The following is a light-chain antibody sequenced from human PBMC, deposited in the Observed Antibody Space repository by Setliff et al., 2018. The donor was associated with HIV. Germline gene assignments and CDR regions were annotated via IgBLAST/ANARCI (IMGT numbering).Light chain of an antibody. CDR1: FGSVSTSHY. CDR2: RTN. J-gene: IGLJ3*02. Sequence: QTVVTQEESLSVSPGGTVTLTCGLTFGSVSTSHYASWYQQTPGQAPRTLIYRTNTRSSGVPDRFSGSILGNKAALTITGAQADDESDYYCVLQMSYESGVFGGGTQLTVL. V-gene: IGLV8-61*01. CDR3: VLQMSYESGV.